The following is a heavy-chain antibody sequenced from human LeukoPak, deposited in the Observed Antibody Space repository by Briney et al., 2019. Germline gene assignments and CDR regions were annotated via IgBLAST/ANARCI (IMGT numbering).Heavy chain of an antibody. CDR2: IYYSGST. CDR3: ARPSVTTDAFDI. CDR1: GGSISSSSYY. D-gene: IGHD4-17*01. V-gene: IGHV4-39*01. J-gene: IGHJ3*02. Sequence: SETLSLTCTVSGGSISSSSYYWGWIRQPPGKGLEWIGSIYYSGSTYYNPSLKSRVTISVDTSKNQFPLKLSSVTAADTAVYYCARPSVTTDAFDIWGQGTMVTVSS.